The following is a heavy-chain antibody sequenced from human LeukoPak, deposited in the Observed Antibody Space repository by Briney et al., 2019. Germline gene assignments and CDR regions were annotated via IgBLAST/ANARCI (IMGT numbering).Heavy chain of an antibody. CDR3: VKGRYGTGWDF. V-gene: IGHV3-64D*06. CDR2: ITSDGENT. D-gene: IGHD3-10*01. Sequence: PGGSQRLSCSASAFSFSTHNMHWVRQAPGKGLEFVSGITSDGENTDYLDFVKGRFTITRDNSKNTLYLHMTSLRPEDTAVYFCVKGRYGTGWDFWGPGTLVIVSS. CDR1: AFSFSTHN. J-gene: IGHJ4*02.